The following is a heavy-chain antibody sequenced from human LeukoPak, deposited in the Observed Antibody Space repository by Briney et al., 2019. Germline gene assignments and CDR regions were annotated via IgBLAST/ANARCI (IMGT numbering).Heavy chain of an antibody. V-gene: IGHV3-30-3*01. CDR1: GFTFSNYA. CDR2: ISYDGSNK. J-gene: IGHJ4*02. D-gene: IGHD6-13*01. Sequence: TGRSLRLSCAVSGFTFSNYAVHWVRQAPGKGLEWMSFISYDGSNKDYAHSVKGRFNISRDDSKSTLYLQMNSLRPEGTAVYYCARSPAPTRSSWLYFDYWGQGTLVTVSS. CDR3: ARSPAPTRSSWLYFDY.